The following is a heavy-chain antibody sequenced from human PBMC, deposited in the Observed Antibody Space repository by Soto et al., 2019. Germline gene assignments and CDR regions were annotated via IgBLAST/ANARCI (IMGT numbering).Heavy chain of an antibody. CDR1: GGTVASSHW. CDR3: AREIVTAGGNNYFDP. V-gene: IGHV4-4*02. D-gene: IGHD2-21*02. CDR2: VYHTGDT. J-gene: IGHJ5*02. Sequence: SETLSLTCFVSGGTVASSHWWSWVRQSPGRGLEWIGNVYHTGDTNFNPSLQSRVTFSVDKSNNQFSLRLTSVTAADTAVYFCAREIVTAGGNNYFDPWGPGTLVTVSS.